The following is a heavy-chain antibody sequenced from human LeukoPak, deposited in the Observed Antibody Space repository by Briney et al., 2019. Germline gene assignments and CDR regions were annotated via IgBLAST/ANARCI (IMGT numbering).Heavy chain of an antibody. D-gene: IGHD3-22*01. V-gene: IGHV1-24*01. CDR2: FDPEDGET. J-gene: IGHJ4*02. CDR3: ATSLVHYYDSSGPDY. CDR1: GYTLTELS. Sequence: ASVKVSCKVSGYTLTELSMHWVRQAPGKGLEWMGGFDPEDGETIYAQKFQGRVTVTEDTSTDTAYMELSSLRSEDTAVYYCATSLVHYYDSSGPDYWGQGTLVTVSS.